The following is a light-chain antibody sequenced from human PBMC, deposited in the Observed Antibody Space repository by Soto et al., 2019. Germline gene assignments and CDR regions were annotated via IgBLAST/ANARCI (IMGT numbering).Light chain of an antibody. CDR1: QSISSW. Sequence: IQRTKSPSTLSASVGESPTITCRASQSISSWLTWYQHRPGKAPKLLLYKASKLQSGVPARFSGSGSGTEFTLTISRLQTDDFVTYYCQQSNTYPWTFGQGTKVDIK. CDR2: KAS. J-gene: IGKJ1*01. CDR3: QQSNTYPWT. V-gene: IGKV1-5*03.